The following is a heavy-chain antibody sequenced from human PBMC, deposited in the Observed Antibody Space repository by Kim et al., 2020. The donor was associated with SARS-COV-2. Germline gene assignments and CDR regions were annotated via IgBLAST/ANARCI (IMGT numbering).Heavy chain of an antibody. CDR2: INTNTGNP. V-gene: IGHV7-4-1*02. Sequence: ASVKVSCKASGYTFTTYASNWVRQVPGQGLEWMGWINTNTGNPTYDQGLTGRFVFSLDTSVSTAYLQISSLKAEDTAVYYCARDGSYYYGSGSSSNYYYFGMDVWGQGTTVTVSS. J-gene: IGHJ6*02. CDR3: ARDGSYYYGSGSSSNYYYFGMDV. CDR1: GYTFTTYA. D-gene: IGHD3-10*01.